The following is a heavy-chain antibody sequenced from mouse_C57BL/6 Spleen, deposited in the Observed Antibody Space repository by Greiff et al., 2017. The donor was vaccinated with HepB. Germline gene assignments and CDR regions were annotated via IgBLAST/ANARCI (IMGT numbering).Heavy chain of an antibody. J-gene: IGHJ4*01. CDR3: ASEGDYAMDY. Sequence: QVQLQQSGPGLVAPSQRLSITCTVSGFSLTSYGVDWVRQSPGKGLEWLGVIWGVGSTNYNSALKSRLSISKDNSKSQVFLKMNSLQTDDTAMYYWASEGDYAMDYWGQGTSVTVSS. V-gene: IGHV2-6*01. CDR2: IWGVGST. CDR1: GFSLTSYG.